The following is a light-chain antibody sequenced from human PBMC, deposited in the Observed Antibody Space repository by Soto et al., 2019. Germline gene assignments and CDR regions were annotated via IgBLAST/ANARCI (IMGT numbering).Light chain of an antibody. J-gene: IGLJ1*01. CDR3: SSYTSSRAYV. CDR1: SSDVGGHNY. CDR2: EVS. V-gene: IGLV2-14*01. Sequence: QSVLTQPRSVSGSPGQSVTISCTGTSSDVGGHNYVSWYQQYPGKAPKLMIHEVSNRPSGVSNRFSGSKSGNTASLTISGLQAEDEADCYCSSYTSSRAYVFGIGTKVTVL.